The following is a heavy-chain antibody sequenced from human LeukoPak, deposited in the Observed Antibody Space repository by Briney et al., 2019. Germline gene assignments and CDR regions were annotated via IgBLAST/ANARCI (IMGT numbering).Heavy chain of an antibody. CDR3: ARGLETYYYDSSGYSLDY. D-gene: IGHD3-22*01. CDR1: GYTFTSYG. Sequence: ASVKVSCKASGYTFTSYGISWVRQAPGQGLEWMGWINPNSGGTNYAQKFQGRVTMTRDTSISTAYMELSRLRSDDTAVYYCARGLETYYYDSSGYSLDYWGQGTLVTVSS. J-gene: IGHJ4*02. V-gene: IGHV1-2*02. CDR2: INPNSGGT.